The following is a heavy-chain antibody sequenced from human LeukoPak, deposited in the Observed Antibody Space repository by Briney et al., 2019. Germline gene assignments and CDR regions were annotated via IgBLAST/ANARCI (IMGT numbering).Heavy chain of an antibody. J-gene: IGHJ4*02. V-gene: IGHV3-7*03. Sequence: PGGSLRLSCRDSFEWMSWVRQAPGKGLEWVATINHDGRETYYVDSVRGRFTIFGGNAKNSMCLQMTSLRAEDTAVYFCVRGDLDHWGQGTLITVSS. CDR1: FEW. D-gene: IGHD1-1*01. CDR3: VRGDLDH. CDR2: INHDGRET.